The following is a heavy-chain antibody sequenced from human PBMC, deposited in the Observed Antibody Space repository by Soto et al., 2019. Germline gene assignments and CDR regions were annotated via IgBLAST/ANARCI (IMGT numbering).Heavy chain of an antibody. V-gene: IGHV4-59*01. D-gene: IGHD3-16*02. CDR2: IYYSGST. CDR1: GGSISSYY. CDR3: ARGDSEYGSYDYIWGSYRLHNPFAI. J-gene: IGHJ3*02. Sequence: SETLSLTCTVSGGSISSYYWSWIRQPPGKGLEWIGYIYYSGSTNYNPSLKSRVTISVDTSKNQFSLKLSSVTAADTAVYYCARGDSEYGSYDYIWGSYRLHNPFAIWGQGTMVTVSS.